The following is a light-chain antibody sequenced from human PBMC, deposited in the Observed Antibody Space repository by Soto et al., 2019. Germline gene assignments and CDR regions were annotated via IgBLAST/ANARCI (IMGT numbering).Light chain of an antibody. CDR3: QQYFTWWT. V-gene: IGKV3-15*01. CDR1: QSVSSN. Sequence: EIVMTQSPATLSVSPGERATLSCRASQSVSSNLAWYQQKPGQAPRLLIYGASIRATGIPARFSGSGSGTDFTLNISSLQSEDFAVYYCQQYFTWWTFGQGTKVEIK. J-gene: IGKJ1*01. CDR2: GAS.